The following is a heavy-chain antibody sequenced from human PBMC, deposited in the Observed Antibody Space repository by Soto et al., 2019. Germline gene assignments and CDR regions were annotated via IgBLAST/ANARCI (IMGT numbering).Heavy chain of an antibody. CDR1: GGSIISGY. Sequence: SETLSLTCTVSGGSIISGYWSWIRQPPGKGLEWIGYISYSGNTNYNPSLKSRVTMSVDTPKNQFSLRLSSVTTADTAVYYCAGLRGYAGSPIDYWGQGAWSPSPQ. CDR3: AGLRGYAGSPIDY. CDR2: ISYSGNT. D-gene: IGHD2-15*01. J-gene: IGHJ4*02. V-gene: IGHV4-59*01.